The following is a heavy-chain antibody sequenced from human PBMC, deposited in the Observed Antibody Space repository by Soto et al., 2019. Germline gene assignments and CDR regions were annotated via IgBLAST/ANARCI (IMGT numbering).Heavy chain of an antibody. CDR1: GGTFSSYT. CDR2: IIPILGIA. CDR3: ARASGVVVPAAMPYWFDP. J-gene: IGHJ5*02. D-gene: IGHD2-2*01. V-gene: IGHV1-69*02. Sequence: SVKVSCKASGGTFSSYTISWVRQAPGQGLEWMGRIIPILGIANYAQKFQGRVTITADKSTSTAYMELSSLRSEDTAVYYCARASGVVVPAAMPYWFDPWGQGTLVTV.